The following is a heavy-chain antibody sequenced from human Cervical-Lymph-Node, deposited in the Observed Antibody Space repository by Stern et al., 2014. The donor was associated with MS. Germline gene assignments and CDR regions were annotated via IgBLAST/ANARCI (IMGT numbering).Heavy chain of an antibody. CDR3: ARGASSAAWYKHAVDV. V-gene: IGHV1-69*01. J-gene: IGHJ6*02. D-gene: IGHD1-14*01. CDR2: SIPVFCTP. CDR1: GDTSNTDA. Sequence: VQLGETGAEVQKPGSSVKGSCKASGDTSNTDAIHWVRQAPGQGLEWMGGSIPVFCTPVYAQRFKGRVSIAADDSTATDYMELSSLRSDDTAVYYCARGASSAAWYKHAVDVWGQGTTVTVSS.